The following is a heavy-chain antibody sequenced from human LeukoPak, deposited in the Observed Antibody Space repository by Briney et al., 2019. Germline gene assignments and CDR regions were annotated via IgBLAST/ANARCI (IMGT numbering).Heavy chain of an antibody. Sequence: ASVKVSCKASRYTFTSYDINWVRQATGQGLEWMGWMNPNSGNTGYAQKFQGRVTITRNTSISTAYMELSSLRSEDTAVYYCARLLSSGYYGRSYYFDYWGQGTLVTVSS. CDR3: ARLLSSGYYGRSYYFDY. D-gene: IGHD3-22*01. V-gene: IGHV1-8*03. CDR1: RYTFTSYD. CDR2: MNPNSGNT. J-gene: IGHJ4*02.